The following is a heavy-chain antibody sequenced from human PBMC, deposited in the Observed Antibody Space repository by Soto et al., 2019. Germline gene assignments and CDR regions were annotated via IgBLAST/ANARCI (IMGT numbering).Heavy chain of an antibody. CDR2: NIPIFGTA. V-gene: IGHV1-69*01. D-gene: IGHD3-16*02. CDR1: GGTFSSYA. CDR3: ASGTRVGELSFPDY. Sequence: QVQLVQSGAEVKKPGSSVKVSCKASGGTFSSYAISWVRQAPGQGLEWMGGNIPIFGTANYAQKFQGRVTITADESTGTAYMELSSLRSEDTAVYYGASGTRVGELSFPDYWGQETLVAVSS. J-gene: IGHJ4*02.